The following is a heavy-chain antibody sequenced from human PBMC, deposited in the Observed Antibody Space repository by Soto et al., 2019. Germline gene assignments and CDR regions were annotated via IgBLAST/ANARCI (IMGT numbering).Heavy chain of an antibody. J-gene: IGHJ6*04. Sequence: SENMSLTCTVSGGSISTNYWTWIRLPPGKGPEWIGYIYSSGSTNYNPSLRGRVTLSVDASKNQVSLKLSSVTAADTAVYYCARAPANVLGHYYDGMDVWGNGSTVT. CDR2: IYSSGST. V-gene: IGHV4-59*01. CDR3: ARAPANVLGHYYDGMDV. D-gene: IGHD2-2*01. CDR1: GGSISTNY.